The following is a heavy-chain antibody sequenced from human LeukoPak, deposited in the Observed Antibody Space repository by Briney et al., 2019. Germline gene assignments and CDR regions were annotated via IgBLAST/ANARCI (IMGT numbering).Heavy chain of an antibody. V-gene: IGHV3-53*01. Sequence: GRSLRLSCEASGFTFSSYAIHWVRQAPGKGLEWVSVIYSGGSTYYADSVKGRFTISRDNSKNTLYLQMNTLRAEDTAVYCCARTHDSSGSRLDYWGQGTLVTVSS. D-gene: IGHD3-22*01. J-gene: IGHJ4*02. CDR2: IYSGGST. CDR3: ARTHDSSGSRLDY. CDR1: GFTFSSYA.